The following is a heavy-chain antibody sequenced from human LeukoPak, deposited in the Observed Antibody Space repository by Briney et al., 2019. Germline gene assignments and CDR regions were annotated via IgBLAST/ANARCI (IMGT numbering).Heavy chain of an antibody. J-gene: IGHJ4*02. CDR2: ISSSSSYI. CDR1: GFTFSSYS. Sequence: GGSLRLSCAASGFTFSSYSMNWVRQAPGKGLEWVSSISSSSSYIYYADSVKGRFTISRDNAKNSLYLQMNSLRAEDTAVYYCAKDDLSQQLARSYVDDSAGIDYWGQGTLVTVSS. CDR3: AKDDLSQQLARSYVDDSAGIDY. V-gene: IGHV3-21*04. D-gene: IGHD6-13*01.